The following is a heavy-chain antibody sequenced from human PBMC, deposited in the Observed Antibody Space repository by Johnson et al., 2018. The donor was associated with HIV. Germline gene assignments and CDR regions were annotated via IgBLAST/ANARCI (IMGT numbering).Heavy chain of an antibody. CDR3: ARGRYSSFWYVGGLDAFDI. Sequence: QVQLVESGGGVVQPGGSLRLSCEASGFSFSDYVIHWVRQAPGKGLEWISYISSSGSTIKYADSVRGRFTISRDNAKNSLYLQMKSLRAEDTAVYYCARGRYSSFWYVGGLDAFDIWGQGTMVTVS. CDR1: GFSFSDYV. V-gene: IGHV3-11*04. J-gene: IGHJ3*02. D-gene: IGHD6-13*01. CDR2: ISSSGSTI.